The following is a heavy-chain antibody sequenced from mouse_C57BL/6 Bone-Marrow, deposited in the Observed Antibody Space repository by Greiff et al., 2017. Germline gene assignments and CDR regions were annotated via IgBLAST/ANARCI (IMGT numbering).Heavy chain of an antibody. Sequence: EVKLVESGGGLVQPKGSLKLSCAASGFSFNTYAMNWVRQAPGKGLEWVARIRSKSNNYATYYADSVKDKFTISRDESESMLYLHMNILKTEDTAMYYCARYSDRAMDYWGQGTAVTVSA. J-gene: IGHJ4*01. D-gene: IGHD2-13*01. V-gene: IGHV10-1*01. CDR1: GFSFNTYA. CDR2: IRSKSNNYAT. CDR3: ARYSDRAMDY.